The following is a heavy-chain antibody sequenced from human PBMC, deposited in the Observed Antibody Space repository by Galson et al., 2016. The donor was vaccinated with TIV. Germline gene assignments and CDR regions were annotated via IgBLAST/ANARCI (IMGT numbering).Heavy chain of an antibody. CDR1: GYTSNTYD. V-gene: IGHV1-8*02. J-gene: IGHJ6*02. CDR2: MNAKSGNR. D-gene: IGHD2-15*01. CDR3: ARDRVVDATYYYYYYGMDV. Sequence: SVKVSCKASGYTSNTYDLNWVRQATGQGLEWMGWMNAKSGNRGYAPKFQGRLTVTRDTSRSTAYMELSSLRSDDTAVYYCARDRVVDATYYYYYYGMDVWGQGTAVTVSS.